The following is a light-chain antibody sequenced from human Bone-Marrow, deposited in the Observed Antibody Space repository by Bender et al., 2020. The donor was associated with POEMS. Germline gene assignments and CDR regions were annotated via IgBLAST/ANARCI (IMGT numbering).Light chain of an antibody. CDR3: NSRDNSGNRPRL. CDR2: YDS. CDR1: NIETQS. V-gene: IGLV3-21*01. J-gene: IGLJ1*01. Sequence: SYVLTQPPSVSLAPGQTARITCGGNNIETQSVHWYQQKPGQAPVLVISYDSDRPSGIPERFSGSNSGNTATLTISRVEAGDEADYYCNSRDNSGNRPRLFGSGTKVTVL.